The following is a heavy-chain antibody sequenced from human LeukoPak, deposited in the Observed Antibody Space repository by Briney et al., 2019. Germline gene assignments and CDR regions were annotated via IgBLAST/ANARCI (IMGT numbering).Heavy chain of an antibody. J-gene: IGHJ4*02. Sequence: GRSLRLSCTSSGFTFRDFALSWFRQAPGKGLEWIGFIRSSIYGGTPKSAAFVKGRFIFSRDDSKSVAYLRMNSLKTEDTAVYYCSREWGNGNDLRPDYWGQGTLVTVSS. CDR2: IRSSIYGGTP. V-gene: IGHV3-49*03. CDR3: SREWGNGNDLRPDY. D-gene: IGHD1-1*01. CDR1: GFTFRDFA.